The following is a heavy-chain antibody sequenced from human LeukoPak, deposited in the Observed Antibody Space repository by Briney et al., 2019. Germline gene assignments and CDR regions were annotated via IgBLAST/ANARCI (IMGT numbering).Heavy chain of an antibody. V-gene: IGHV1-24*01. CDR2: FDPEDGET. CDR3: ATTQQWLAYDH. J-gene: IGHJ4*02. D-gene: IGHD6-19*01. Sequence: ASVTVSCKVSGYTLTELSMHWVRQAPGKGLDWMGGFDPEDGETIYAQKFQGRVTMTEDTSTDTAYMELSSLRSEDTAVYYCATTQQWLAYDHWGQGTLVTVSS. CDR1: GYTLTELS.